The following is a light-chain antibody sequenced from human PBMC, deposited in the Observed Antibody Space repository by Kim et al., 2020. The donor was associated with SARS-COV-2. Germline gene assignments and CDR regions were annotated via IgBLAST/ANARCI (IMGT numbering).Light chain of an antibody. Sequence: QSVLTQPPSVSGAPGQRVTISCTGSSSNIGAGFDVHWYQHLPGTAPKLLIYGSTNRPSGVPDRFSGSKSGTSASLAITGLQAEDEADYYCQSYDTSLSGWVFCGGTKLTVL. V-gene: IGLV1-40*01. J-gene: IGLJ3*02. CDR2: GST. CDR1: SSNIGAGFD. CDR3: QSYDTSLSGWV.